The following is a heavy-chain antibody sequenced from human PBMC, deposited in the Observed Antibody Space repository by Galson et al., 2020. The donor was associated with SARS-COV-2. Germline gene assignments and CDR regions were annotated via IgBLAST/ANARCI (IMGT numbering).Heavy chain of an antibody. CDR2: MKHDGTEK. J-gene: IGHJ6*02. CDR1: AFTLSGFW. Sequence: GGSMRLACAASAFTLSGFWTTWVRHAPGNGLEWVANMKHDGTEKDYMDSVKGRFTISRDNGKNTLSWLMTSLRVEDTAGYCCARGRLQHHFFFCGVDVWVQGTTVTFSS. CDR3: ARGRLQHHFFFCGVDV. V-gene: IGHV3-7*03. D-gene: IGHD4-4*01.